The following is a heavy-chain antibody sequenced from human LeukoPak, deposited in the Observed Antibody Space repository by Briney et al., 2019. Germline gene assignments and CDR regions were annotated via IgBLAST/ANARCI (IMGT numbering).Heavy chain of an antibody. D-gene: IGHD3-10*01. CDR3: ARRINMVRGVSDAFDI. Sequence: ASVTVSCTASGYTFTSYGISWVRQAPGQGLEWMGWISAYNGNTNYAQKLQGRVTMTTDTSTSTAYMELRSLRSDDTAVYYCARRINMVRGVSDAFDIWGQGTMVTVSS. CDR2: ISAYNGNT. V-gene: IGHV1-18*04. J-gene: IGHJ3*02. CDR1: GYTFTSYG.